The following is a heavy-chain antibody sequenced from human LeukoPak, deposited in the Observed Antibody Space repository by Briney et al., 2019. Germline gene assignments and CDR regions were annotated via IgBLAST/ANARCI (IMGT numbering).Heavy chain of an antibody. CDR3: ARDGDSPLGDAFDI. J-gene: IGHJ3*02. V-gene: IGHV4-61*08. Sequence: SETLSLTCTVSGGSISSGDYYWSWIRQPPGKGLEWIGYIYYSGSTNYNPSLKSRVTISVDTSKNQFSLKLSSVTAADTAVYYCARDGDSPLGDAFDIWGQGTMVTVSS. D-gene: IGHD2-21*01. CDR1: GGSISSGDYY. CDR2: IYYSGST.